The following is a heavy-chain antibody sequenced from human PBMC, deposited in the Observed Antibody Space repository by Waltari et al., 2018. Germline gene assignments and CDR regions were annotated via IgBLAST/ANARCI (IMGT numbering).Heavy chain of an antibody. Sequence: QVQLMESGGGVVQPGRSLRLSCAASGFTFRSYAMHWVRQAPGKGLEWVVVISSDGNTKKYAGSLKSRFTISRDNSKNTLYLQMDSLRPEDTALYYCASLRISIFGVVYYFDSWDQGALVTVSS. CDR2: ISSDGNTK. CDR1: GFTFRSYA. D-gene: IGHD3-3*01. CDR3: ASLRISIFGVVYYFDS. J-gene: IGHJ4*02. V-gene: IGHV3-30*04.